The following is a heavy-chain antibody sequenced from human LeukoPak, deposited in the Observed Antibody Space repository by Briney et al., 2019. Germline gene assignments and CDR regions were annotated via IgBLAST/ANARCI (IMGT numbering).Heavy chain of an antibody. J-gene: IGHJ4*02. D-gene: IGHD1-14*01. CDR1: GFTFSSYE. CDR3: ATGSQPGTTFDY. CDR2: ISSSGTTK. Sequence: GGSLRLSCAASGFTFSSYEMNWVRQAPGQGLEWVSYISSSGTTKYYADSVKGRFTISRDNAKNSLYLQMNSLRLEDTAFYYCATGSQPGTTFDYWGQGTLVTASS. V-gene: IGHV3-48*03.